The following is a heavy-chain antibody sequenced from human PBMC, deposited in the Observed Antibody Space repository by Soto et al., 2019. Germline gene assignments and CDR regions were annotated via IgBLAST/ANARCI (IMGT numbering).Heavy chain of an antibody. J-gene: IGHJ4*02. CDR3: ARHYAVVLYYFDY. V-gene: IGHV4-59*08. D-gene: IGHD2-21*01. CDR1: GGSISSYY. Sequence: SETLSLTCTVSGGSISSYYWSWIRQPPGKGLEWIGYIYYSGSTNYNPSLKSRVTISVDTSKNQFSLKLSSVTAADTAVYYCARHYAVVLYYFDYWGPGTLVTVSS. CDR2: IYYSGST.